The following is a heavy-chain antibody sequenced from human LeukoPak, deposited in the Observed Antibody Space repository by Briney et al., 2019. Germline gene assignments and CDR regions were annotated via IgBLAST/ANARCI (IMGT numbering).Heavy chain of an antibody. Sequence: SQTLSLTCTVSGGSISSGDYYWSWIRQPPGKGLEWIGYIYYSGSTYYNPSLKSRVTISVDTSKNQFSLKLSSVTAADTAVYYCARAPTFYDPEGFDYWGQGTLVTVSS. CDR2: IYYSGST. J-gene: IGHJ4*02. CDR1: GGSISSGDYY. D-gene: IGHD2/OR15-2a*01. V-gene: IGHV4-30-4*01. CDR3: ARAPTFYDPEGFDY.